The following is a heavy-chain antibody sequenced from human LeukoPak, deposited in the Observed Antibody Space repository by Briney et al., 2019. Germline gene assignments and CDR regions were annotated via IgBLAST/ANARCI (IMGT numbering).Heavy chain of an antibody. CDR3: ATSRFSGGLGRFDP. Sequence: SETLSLTCTVSGGSISSGTYYWNWIRQPAGKGLEWIGRIYTSGSTIYNPSLKSRVTISVDTSKNQVSLKLSSVTAADTAVYYCATSRFSGGLGRFDPWGQRTLVTVSS. J-gene: IGHJ5*02. CDR2: IYTSGST. CDR1: GGSISSGTYY. D-gene: IGHD3-10*01. V-gene: IGHV4-61*02.